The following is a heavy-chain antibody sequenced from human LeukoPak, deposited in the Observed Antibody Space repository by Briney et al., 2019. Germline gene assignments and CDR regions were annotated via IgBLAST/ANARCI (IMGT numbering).Heavy chain of an antibody. J-gene: IGHJ3*02. D-gene: IGHD2-21*01. Sequence: PGGSLRLSCAASGFTFSSYWMHWVRQAPGKGMEWVSAISGSGGSTYYADSVKGRFTISRDNSKNTLYLQMNSLRAEDTAVYYCAKGLKAFDIWGQGTMVTVSS. CDR1: GFTFSSYW. CDR2: ISGSGGST. CDR3: AKGLKAFDI. V-gene: IGHV3-23*01.